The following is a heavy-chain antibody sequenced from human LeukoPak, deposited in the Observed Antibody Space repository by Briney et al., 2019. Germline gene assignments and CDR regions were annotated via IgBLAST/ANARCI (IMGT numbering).Heavy chain of an antibody. J-gene: IGHJ3*02. CDR2: IYYSGST. D-gene: IGHD1-14*01. V-gene: IGHV4-39*01. Sequence: SETLSLTRTVSGGSISSSSYYWGWIRQPPGKGLEWIGSIYYSGSTYYNPSLKSRVTISVDTTKNQFSLKLSSVTAADTAVYYCARHYRFDIWGQGTMVTVSS. CDR1: GGSISSSSYY. CDR3: ARHYRFDI.